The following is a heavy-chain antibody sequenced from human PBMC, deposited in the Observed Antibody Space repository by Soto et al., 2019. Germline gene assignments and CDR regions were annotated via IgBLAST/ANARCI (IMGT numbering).Heavy chain of an antibody. V-gene: IGHV3-7*01. CDR1: GFTLSKYW. D-gene: IGHD3-10*01. Sequence: GSLRLSCAATGFTLSKYWMAWVRQTPGKGLELVANIREDGKEINYVDSVKGRFTISRDNARNSLFLQMNSLRDDDTAVYYCGTDQWGGAFDIGGQGTMVTVSS. CDR2: IREDGKEI. J-gene: IGHJ3*02. CDR3: GTDQWGGAFDI.